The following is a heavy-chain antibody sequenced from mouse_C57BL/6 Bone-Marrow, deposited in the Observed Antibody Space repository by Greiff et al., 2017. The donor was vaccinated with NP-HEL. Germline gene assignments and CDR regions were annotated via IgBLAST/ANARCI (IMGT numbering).Heavy chain of an antibody. Sequence: QVQLKESGAELVKPGASVKMSCKASGYTFTSYWITWVKQRPGQGLEWIGDIYPGSGSTNYNEKFKSKATLTVDTSSSTAYMQLSSLTSEDSAVYYCAREIYYGTYYFDYWGQGTTLTVSS. J-gene: IGHJ2*01. CDR3: AREIYYGTYYFDY. CDR2: IYPGSGST. D-gene: IGHD1-1*01. V-gene: IGHV1-55*01. CDR1: GYTFTSYW.